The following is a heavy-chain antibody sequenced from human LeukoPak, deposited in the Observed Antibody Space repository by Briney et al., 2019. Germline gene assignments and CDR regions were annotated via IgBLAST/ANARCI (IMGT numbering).Heavy chain of an antibody. CDR1: GFTFSACE. J-gene: IGHJ3*02. CDR2: ISRSGSTR. V-gene: IGHV3-48*03. D-gene: IGHD3-10*01. Sequence: GGSLRLSCAISGFTFSACELTWVRQAPGKGLEWVSYISRSGSTRYYADSVKGRFTISRDNAKNSLYLQMNSLRAEDMAVYYCARVATMVRVPLDALDIWGQGTMVSVSS. CDR3: ARVATMVRVPLDALDI.